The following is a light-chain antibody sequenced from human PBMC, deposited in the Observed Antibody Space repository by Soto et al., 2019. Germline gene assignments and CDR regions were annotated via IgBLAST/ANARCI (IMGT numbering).Light chain of an antibody. CDR1: QSISSY. J-gene: IGKJ4*01. CDR2: AAS. V-gene: IGKV1-39*01. Sequence: DIQMTQSPSSLSASVGHRVTITCRASQSISSYLNWYQQKPGKAPKLLIYAASSLQSGVPSRFSRSGSWTDITLTISSLLPEDFATYYCQQSYSTPHTFGGGTKVEIK. CDR3: QQSYSTPHT.